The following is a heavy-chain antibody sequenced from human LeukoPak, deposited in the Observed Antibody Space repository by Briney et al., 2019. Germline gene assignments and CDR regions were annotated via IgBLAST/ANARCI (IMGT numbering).Heavy chain of an antibody. D-gene: IGHD3-22*01. CDR3: ARAAYYDSSGYYRLFWFDP. Sequence: SETLSLTCTVSGGSISSSSYYWGWIRQPPGKGLEWIGTIYYSGSTYYNPSLKSRVTISVDTSKNQFSLKLSSVTAADTAVYYCARAAYYDSSGYYRLFWFDPWGQGTLVTVSS. J-gene: IGHJ5*02. CDR2: IYYSGST. V-gene: IGHV4-39*07. CDR1: GGSISSSSYY.